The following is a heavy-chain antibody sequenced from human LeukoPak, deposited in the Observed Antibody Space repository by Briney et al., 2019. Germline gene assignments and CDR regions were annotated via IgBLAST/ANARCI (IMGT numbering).Heavy chain of an antibody. CDR3: ARDGPGSYYGGFDY. J-gene: IGHJ4*02. CDR2: IIPILGTA. Sequence: SSVKVSCKASGGTFSSYAISWVRQAPGQGLEWMGGIIPILGTANYAQKFQGRVTITADESTSTAYMELSSLRSEDTAVYYCARDGPGSYYGGFDYWGQGTLVTVSS. V-gene: IGHV1-69*01. D-gene: IGHD1-26*01. CDR1: GGTFSSYA.